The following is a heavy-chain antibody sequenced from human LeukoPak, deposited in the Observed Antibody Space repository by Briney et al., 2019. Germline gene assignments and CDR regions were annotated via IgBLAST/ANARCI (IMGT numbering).Heavy chain of an antibody. V-gene: IGHV3-11*01. CDR2: ISSSGSTL. D-gene: IGHD1-20*01. CDR3: ARRRYNWNAIDY. Sequence: GGSLRLSCAASGFTFSDYYMSWIRQAPGKGLEGVSYISSSGSTLYYADSVKGRITISRDNAKNSLYLQMNSLRAEDTAVYYCARRRYNWNAIDYWGQGTLVTVSS. CDR1: GFTFSDYY. J-gene: IGHJ4*02.